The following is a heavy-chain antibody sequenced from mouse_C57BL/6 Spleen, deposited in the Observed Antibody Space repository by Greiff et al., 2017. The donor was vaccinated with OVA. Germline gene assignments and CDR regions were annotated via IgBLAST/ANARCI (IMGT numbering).Heavy chain of an antibody. CDR1: GYTFTDYE. V-gene: IGHV1-15*01. Sequence: VQLVESGAELVRPGASVTLSCKASGYTFTDYEMHWVKQTPVHGLEWIGAIDPETGGTAYNQKFKGKAILTADKSSSTAYMELRSLTSEDSAVYYCTRGNHSNGFFLAYWGQGTLVTVSA. J-gene: IGHJ3*01. CDR2: IDPETGGT. CDR3: TRGNHSNGFFLAY. D-gene: IGHD2-5*01.